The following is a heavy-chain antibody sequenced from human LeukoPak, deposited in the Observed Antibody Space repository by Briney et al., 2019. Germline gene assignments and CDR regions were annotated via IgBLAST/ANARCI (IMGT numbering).Heavy chain of an antibody. CDR3: ARQMWPYDAFDI. CDR1: GGSISSSRYH. Sequence: PSETLSHTCTVSGGSISSSRYHWGWIRQSPGKGLEWIGSVSYSGSTYYNPSLKSRVTISVDTSKNQFSLKLSSVTAADTAVYYCARQMWPYDAFDIWGQGTMVTASS. D-gene: IGHD2-21*01. CDR2: VSYSGST. V-gene: IGHV4-39*01. J-gene: IGHJ3*02.